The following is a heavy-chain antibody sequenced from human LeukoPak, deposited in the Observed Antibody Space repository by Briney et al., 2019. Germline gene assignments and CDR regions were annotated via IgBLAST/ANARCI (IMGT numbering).Heavy chain of an antibody. CDR1: GGSISRSSYY. Sequence: SETLSLTCTVSGGSISRSSYYWGWIRQPPGKGLEWIGSIYYSGSTYYNPSLKSRVTISVDTSKNQFSLKLSSVTAADTAVYYCATYYYGSGSYFGHYFDYWGQGTLVTVSS. D-gene: IGHD3-10*01. J-gene: IGHJ4*02. V-gene: IGHV4-39*01. CDR2: IYYSGST. CDR3: ATYYYGSGSYFGHYFDY.